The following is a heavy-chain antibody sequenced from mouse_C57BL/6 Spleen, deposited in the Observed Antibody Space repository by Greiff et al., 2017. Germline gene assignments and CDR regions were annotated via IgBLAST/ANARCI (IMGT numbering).Heavy chain of an antibody. CDR3: VRQGGTTVVDWYFDV. J-gene: IGHJ1*03. D-gene: IGHD1-1*01. CDR1: GFSFNTYA. V-gene: IGHV10-1*01. Sequence: EVKLMESGGGLVQPKGSLKLSCAASGFSFNTYAMNWVRQAPGQGLEWVARIRSKSNNYATYYADSVKDRFTISRDDSESMLYLQMNNLKTEDTAMYYCVRQGGTTVVDWYFDVWGTGTTVTVSS. CDR2: IRSKSNNYAT.